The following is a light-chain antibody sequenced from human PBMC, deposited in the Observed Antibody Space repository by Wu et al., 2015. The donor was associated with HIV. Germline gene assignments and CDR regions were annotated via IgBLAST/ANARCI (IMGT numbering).Light chain of an antibody. V-gene: IGKV3-20*01. CDR1: QTIARSH. CDR2: SAS. CDR3: QQYGSSPRVT. Sequence: EFVLTQSPGTLSLSPGERATLSCKASQTIARSHLAWYQQKPGQPPRLLIYSASSRAPGIPDRFSGSGSRTDFTLTISRLEPEDFAVYYCQQYGSSPRVTFGGGTKVEIK. J-gene: IGKJ4*01.